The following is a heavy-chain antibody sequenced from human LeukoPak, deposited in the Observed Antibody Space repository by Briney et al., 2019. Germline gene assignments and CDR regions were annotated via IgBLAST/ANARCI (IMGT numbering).Heavy chain of an antibody. D-gene: IGHD6-13*01. CDR2: LTTIGSTK. CDR3: ARVAEAAAFDY. CDR1: GASFSVYY. J-gene: IGHJ4*02. V-gene: IGHV3-11*04. Sequence: LSLTCAVDGASFSVYYCSWIRQPPGKGLEWISYLTTIGSTKYYADSVKGRFTISRDNAKNSLYLQMNSLRADDTAVYYCARVAEAAAFDYWGQGTLVTVSS.